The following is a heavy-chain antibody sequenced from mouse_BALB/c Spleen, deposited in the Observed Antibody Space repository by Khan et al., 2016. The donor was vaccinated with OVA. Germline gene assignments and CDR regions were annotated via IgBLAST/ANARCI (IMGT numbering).Heavy chain of an antibody. CDR2: INPRSSYT. J-gene: IGHJ4*01. D-gene: IGHD2-14*01. CDR3: PRRTTEYTMDY. Sequence: QVQLQQSGAELARPGASVKMSCKASGYTFTSNTMHWVKQRPGQGLEWIGYINPRSSYTNYNQKFKDKATLTTDKSSSTAYMQLSSLTSEDSAVYYCPRRTTEYTMDYWGQGTSVTVSS. V-gene: IGHV1-4*01. CDR1: GYTFTSNT.